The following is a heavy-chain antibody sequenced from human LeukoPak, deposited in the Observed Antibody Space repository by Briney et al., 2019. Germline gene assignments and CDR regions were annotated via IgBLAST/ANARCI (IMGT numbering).Heavy chain of an antibody. CDR3: AKAPIAAAGTD. D-gene: IGHD6-13*01. V-gene: IGHV3-21*04. CDR2: ITSSSSYI. CDR1: GFTFSTYS. J-gene: IGHJ4*02. Sequence: GGSLRLSCAASGFTFSTYSMNWVRQAPGKGLEWVSSITSSSSYIYYADSLKGRFTISRDNSKNTLYLQMNSLRAEDTAVYYCAKAPIAAAGTDWGQGTLVTVSS.